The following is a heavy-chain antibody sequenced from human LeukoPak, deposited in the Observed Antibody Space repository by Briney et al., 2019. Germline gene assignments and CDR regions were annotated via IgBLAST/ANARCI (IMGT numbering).Heavy chain of an antibody. Sequence: PGGSLRLSCAASGFTFSSYWMSWVRQAPGKRLEWVANIKQDGSEKYYVDSVKGRFTISRDNAKNSLYLQMNSLRAEDTAVYYCARAGDFWSGYYTIDYWGQGTLVTVSS. CDR3: ARAGDFWSGYYTIDY. V-gene: IGHV3-7*01. CDR2: IKQDGSEK. J-gene: IGHJ4*02. D-gene: IGHD3-3*01. CDR1: GFTFSSYW.